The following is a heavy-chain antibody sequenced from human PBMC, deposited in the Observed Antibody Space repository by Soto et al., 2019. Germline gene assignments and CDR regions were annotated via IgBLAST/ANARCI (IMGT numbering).Heavy chain of an antibody. CDR3: ARDFRGDIVVVPAAQGFDP. J-gene: IGHJ5*02. Sequence: GASVKVSCKASGYTFTGYYMHWVRQAPGQGLEWMGWINPNSGGTNYAQKFQGWVTMTRDTSISTAYMELSRLRSDDTAVYYCARDFRGDIVVVPAAQGFDPWDQGTLVTVSS. CDR2: INPNSGGT. V-gene: IGHV1-2*04. CDR1: GYTFTGYY. D-gene: IGHD2-2*01.